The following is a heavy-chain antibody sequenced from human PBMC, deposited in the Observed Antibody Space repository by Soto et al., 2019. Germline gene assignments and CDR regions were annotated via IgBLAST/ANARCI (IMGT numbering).Heavy chain of an antibody. Sequence: SETLSLTCTVSGGSISSSSYYWGWIRQPPGKGLEWIGSIYYSGSTYYNPSLKSRVTISVDTSKNQFSLKLSSVTAADTAVYYCARHRTIVVVVAAIPGYFDYWGQGTLVTVSS. CDR3: ARHRTIVVVVAAIPGYFDY. V-gene: IGHV4-39*01. CDR1: GGSISSSSYY. CDR2: IYYSGST. D-gene: IGHD2-15*01. J-gene: IGHJ4*02.